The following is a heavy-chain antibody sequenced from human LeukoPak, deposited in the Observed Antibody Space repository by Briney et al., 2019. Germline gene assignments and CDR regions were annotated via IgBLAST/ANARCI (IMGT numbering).Heavy chain of an antibody. Sequence: GGSLRLSGAASGLTFNNYWMNWVRQAPGKGLEWVANIKQDGSEKKYVDSVKGRFTISRDNAKKSLYLQMNSLRAEDTAVYYCARGKYDSSGYPLLGFDYWGQGTLVTVSS. CDR3: ARGKYDSSGYPLLGFDY. V-gene: IGHV3-7*01. CDR1: GLTFNNYW. D-gene: IGHD3-22*01. CDR2: IKQDGSEK. J-gene: IGHJ4*02.